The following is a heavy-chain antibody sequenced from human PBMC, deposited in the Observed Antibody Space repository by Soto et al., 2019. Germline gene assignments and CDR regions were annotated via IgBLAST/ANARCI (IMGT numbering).Heavy chain of an antibody. D-gene: IGHD3-3*01. Sequence: WASVKVSCKASGYTFTSYAMHWVRQAPGQRLEWMGWINAGNGNTKYSQKFQGRVTITRDTSASTAYMELSSLRSEDTAVYYCARFLEWFPPPKYYYGMDVWGQGTTVTVSS. V-gene: IGHV1-3*01. CDR2: INAGNGNT. J-gene: IGHJ6*02. CDR1: GYTFTSYA. CDR3: ARFLEWFPPPKYYYGMDV.